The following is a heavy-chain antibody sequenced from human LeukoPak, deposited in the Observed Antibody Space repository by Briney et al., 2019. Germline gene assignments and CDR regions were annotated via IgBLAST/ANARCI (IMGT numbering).Heavy chain of an antibody. Sequence: GGSLRLSCAASGLTVSSNFVTGVRQAPGKGLEWLSIIYSGGGTDYADSVKGRFTISRDNSKNTVYLQMNSLRAEDTAMYHCARKSLGIVTAGTFFGSWSQGTLVTVSS. CDR2: IYSGGGT. J-gene: IGHJ5*02. CDR3: ARKSLGIVTAGTFFGS. V-gene: IGHV3-53*01. CDR1: GLTVSSNF. D-gene: IGHD6-13*01.